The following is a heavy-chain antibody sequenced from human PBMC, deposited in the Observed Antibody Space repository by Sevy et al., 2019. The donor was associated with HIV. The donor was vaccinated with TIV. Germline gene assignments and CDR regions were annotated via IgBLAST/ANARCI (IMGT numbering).Heavy chain of an antibody. V-gene: IGHV3-49*03. Sequence: GGSLRLSCTTSGFTFGDFAMSWFRQAPGKGLEWVGFIRSKDYGGTTEYAASVKGRFTISRDDSKNIAYMQMNRLKTEDTAVYFCTRDGGGGNILASYYYYDMDVWGQWTTVTDSS. D-gene: IGHD2-21*01. CDR3: TRDGGGGNILASYYYYDMDV. J-gene: IGHJ6*02. CDR1: GFTFGDFA. CDR2: IRSKDYGGTT.